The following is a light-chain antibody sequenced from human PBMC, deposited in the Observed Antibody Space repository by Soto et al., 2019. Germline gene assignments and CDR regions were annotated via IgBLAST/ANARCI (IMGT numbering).Light chain of an antibody. Sequence: DIHMTQSPSSLSASVGDRGTTTCRASQSISTYLSWYQQKPGKAPKLLIYKASTLKSGVPSRFSGSGSGTEYTLTISSLQPDDFATYYCQLYKSYFGGGTKVDIK. CDR2: KAS. CDR3: QLYKSY. CDR1: QSISTY. J-gene: IGKJ4*01. V-gene: IGKV1-5*03.